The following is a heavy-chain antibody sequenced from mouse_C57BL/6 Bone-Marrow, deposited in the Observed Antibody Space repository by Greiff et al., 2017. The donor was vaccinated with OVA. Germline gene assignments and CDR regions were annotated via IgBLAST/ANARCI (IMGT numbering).Heavy chain of an antibody. J-gene: IGHJ4*01. V-gene: IGHV1-50*01. CDR3: ARWAGSSFYAMDY. CDR2: IDPSDSYT. D-gene: IGHD1-1*01. Sequence: QVQLQQPGAELVKPGASVKLSCKASGYTFTSYWMQWVKQRPGQGLEWIGEIDPSDSYTNYNQKFKGKATLTVDTSSSTAYMQLSSLTSEDSAVYYCARWAGSSFYAMDYWGQGTSVTVSS. CDR1: GYTFTSYW.